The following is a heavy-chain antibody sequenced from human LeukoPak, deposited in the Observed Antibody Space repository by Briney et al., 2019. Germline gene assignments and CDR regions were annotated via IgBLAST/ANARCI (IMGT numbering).Heavy chain of an antibody. CDR1: GFTFSGSA. CDR3: ARPTDSGYYMN. J-gene: IGHJ4*02. CDR2: IRSKANSYAT. V-gene: IGHV3-73*01. Sequence: GGSLKLSCEASGFTFSGSAMHWVRQASGKGLEWVGRIRSKANSYATAYGAPVKGRFTISRDDSKNTAYLQMNSLKTKDTAIYYCARPTDSGYYMNWGQGTLVTVSS. D-gene: IGHD3-3*01.